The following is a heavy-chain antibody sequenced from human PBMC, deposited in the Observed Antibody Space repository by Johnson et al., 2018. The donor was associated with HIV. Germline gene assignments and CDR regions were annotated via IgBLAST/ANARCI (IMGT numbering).Heavy chain of an antibody. CDR2: IFSAGDT. V-gene: IGHV3-66*02. Sequence: MLLVESGGGVVQPGRSLRLSCAVSGYSVTGYNMSWVRQAPGKGLEWVSVIFSAGDTYYADSLKGRFSISRDNAKNSLYLQMNSLRAEETAVYYCARVTHIQLWANDAFDIWGQGTRVTVSS. D-gene: IGHD5-18*01. CDR3: ARVTHIQLWANDAFDI. CDR1: GYSVTGYN. J-gene: IGHJ3*02.